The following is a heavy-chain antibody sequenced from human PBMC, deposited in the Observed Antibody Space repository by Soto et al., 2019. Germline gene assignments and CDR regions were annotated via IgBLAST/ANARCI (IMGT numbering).Heavy chain of an antibody. V-gene: IGHV1-2*02. Sequence: GASVKVSCKASGYTFAGYYMHWVRQAPGQGLEWMGWINPNSGGTNYAQKFQGRVTMNRDTSISTAYMELSRLRSDDTAVYYRASPYYDSSGYWGAFDIWGQGPMVTVSS. CDR2: INPNSGGT. D-gene: IGHD3-22*01. J-gene: IGHJ3*02. CDR1: GYTFAGYY. CDR3: ASPYYDSSGYWGAFDI.